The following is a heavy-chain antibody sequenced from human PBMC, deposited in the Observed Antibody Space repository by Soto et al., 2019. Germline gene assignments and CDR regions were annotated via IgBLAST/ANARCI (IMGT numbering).Heavy chain of an antibody. J-gene: IGHJ6*02. D-gene: IGHD6-19*01. CDR2: IYYSGST. CDR3: ARVRAEWLGPNYYYGMDV. V-gene: IGHV4-59*01. CDR1: GGSISSYY. Sequence: PSETLSLTCTVSGGSISSYYWSWIRQPPGKGLEWIGYIYYSGSTNYNPSLKSRVTISVDTSKNQFSLKLSSVTAADTAVYYCARVRAEWLGPNYYYGMDVWGQGTTVTVSS.